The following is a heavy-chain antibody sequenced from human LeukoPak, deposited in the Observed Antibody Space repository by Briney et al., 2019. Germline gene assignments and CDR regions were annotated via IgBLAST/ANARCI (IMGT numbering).Heavy chain of an antibody. D-gene: IGHD6-19*01. Sequence: ASVKVSCKASGYTFTGYYMHWVRQAPGQGLEWMGWINPNSGGTNYAQKLQGRVTMTTDTSTSTAYMELRSLRSDDTAVYYCARDPGGTYSSGWFWGQGTLVTVSS. CDR3: ARDPGGTYSSGWF. CDR1: GYTFTGYY. CDR2: INPNSGGT. J-gene: IGHJ4*02. V-gene: IGHV1-2*02.